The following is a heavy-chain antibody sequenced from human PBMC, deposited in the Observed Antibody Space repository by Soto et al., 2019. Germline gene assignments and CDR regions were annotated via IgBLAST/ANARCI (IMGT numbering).Heavy chain of an antibody. Sequence: SETLSLTCTVSGGSISGYYWSWIRQPPGKGLEWIGYIYNSGYTNYNPSLKSRVIISADTSKNQISLNLRSVTAADTAVYYCARDKYTNYVNYFDLWGQGTLVTVSS. D-gene: IGHD3-16*01. J-gene: IGHJ5*02. CDR1: GGSISGYY. CDR2: IYNSGYT. V-gene: IGHV4-59*01. CDR3: ARDKYTNYVNYFDL.